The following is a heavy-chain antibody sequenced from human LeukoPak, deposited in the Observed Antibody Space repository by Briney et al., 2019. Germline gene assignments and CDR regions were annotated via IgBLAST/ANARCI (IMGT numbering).Heavy chain of an antibody. CDR3: AKDNRRHYTSGPNPDSLH. Sequence: GGSLRLSCAGSGFIFNNYAMHWVRQPPGKGLEWVSGISWNSGSIDYADSVKGRFTISRDNAKNSLYLQMNSLRVEDTAFYYCAKDNRRHYTSGPNPDSLHWDQGALVTVSS. CDR2: ISWNSGSI. J-gene: IGHJ4*02. V-gene: IGHV3-9*01. CDR1: GFIFNNYA. D-gene: IGHD6-19*01.